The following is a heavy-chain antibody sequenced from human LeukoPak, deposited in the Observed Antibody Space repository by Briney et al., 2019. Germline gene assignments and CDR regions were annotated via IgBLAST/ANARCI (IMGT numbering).Heavy chain of an antibody. D-gene: IGHD3-22*01. CDR3: ARHGGYYYDTKEGGTFDY. J-gene: IGHJ4*02. V-gene: IGHV4-4*07. Sequence: SETLSLTCTVSGGSISGYYWSWIRQPAGKGLEWIGRIYTSGSTEYNPSLKSRVTMSVDTSKNQFSLKLNSVTAADTAVYYCARHGGYYYDTKEGGTFDYWGQGTLVTVSS. CDR2: IYTSGST. CDR1: GGSISGYY.